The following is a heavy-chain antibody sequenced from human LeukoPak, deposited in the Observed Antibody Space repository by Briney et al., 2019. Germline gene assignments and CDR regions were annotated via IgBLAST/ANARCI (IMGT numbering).Heavy chain of an antibody. D-gene: IGHD1-26*01. CDR3: AVLVGATNEGH. Sequence: ASVKVSCKASGFTFTSSAMQWVRQARGQRLEWMGWIVVGSGNTNYAQKFQERVTITRDMSTSTAYMELSSLRSEDTAVYYCAVLVGATNEGHWGQGTLVTVSS. V-gene: IGHV1-58*02. J-gene: IGHJ4*02. CDR2: IVVGSGNT. CDR1: GFTFTSSA.